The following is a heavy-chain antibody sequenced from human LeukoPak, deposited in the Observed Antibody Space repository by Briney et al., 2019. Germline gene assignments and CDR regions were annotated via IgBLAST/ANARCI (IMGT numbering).Heavy chain of an antibody. CDR2: IYSGGST. CDR1: GITVSSNY. Sequence: PGGSLRLSCAASGITVSSNYMSWVRQAPGKGLEWGSVIYSGGSTYYGDSVKGRFTISRDNSKNTLYLQMNSLRAEDTAVYYCARSNYDFWSGYPHNWFDPWGQGTLVTVSS. J-gene: IGHJ5*02. D-gene: IGHD3-3*01. CDR3: ARSNYDFWSGYPHNWFDP. V-gene: IGHV3-53*01.